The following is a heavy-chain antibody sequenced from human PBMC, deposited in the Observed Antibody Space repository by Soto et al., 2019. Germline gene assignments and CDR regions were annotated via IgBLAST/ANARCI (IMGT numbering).Heavy chain of an antibody. D-gene: IGHD6-13*01. CDR3: ARRYSSAFDI. CDR2: IYYSGST. CDR1: GGSISSGGHS. Sequence: PSETLSLTCAVSGGSISSGGHSWSWIRQPPGKGLEWIGYIYYSGSTNYNPSLKSRVTISVDTSKNQFSLKLSSVTAADTAVYYCARRYSSAFDIWGQGTMVTVSS. J-gene: IGHJ3*02. V-gene: IGHV4-61*08.